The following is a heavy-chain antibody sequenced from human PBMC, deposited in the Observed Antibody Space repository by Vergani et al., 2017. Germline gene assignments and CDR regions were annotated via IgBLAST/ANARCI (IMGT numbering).Heavy chain of an antibody. CDR2: FNAGNGNT. V-gene: IGHV1-3*01. CDR3: ARVLRFLGRYYYMDV. D-gene: IGHD3-3*01. J-gene: IGHJ6*03. CDR1: GYTFTSYA. Sequence: QVQPVQSGAEVKKPGASVKVSCKASGYTFTSYAMHWVRQAPGQRLEWMGWFNAGNGNTKYSQKFQGRVTITRDTSASTAYMVLSSLRSEDTAVYYCARVLRFLGRYYYMDVWGKGTTVTVSS.